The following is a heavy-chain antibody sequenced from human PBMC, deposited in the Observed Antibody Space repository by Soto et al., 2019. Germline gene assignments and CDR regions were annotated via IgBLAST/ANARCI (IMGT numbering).Heavy chain of an antibody. CDR3: ARDRSSSWYDYYYYYGMDV. D-gene: IGHD6-13*01. J-gene: IGHJ6*02. CDR2: IKQDGSEK. CDR1: GFTFSSYW. Sequence: GGSPRLSCAACGFTFSSYWMSWVRQAPGKGLEWVANIKQDGSEKYYVDSVKGRFTISRDNAKNSLYLQMNSLRAEDTAVYYCARDRSSSWYDYYYYYGMDVWGQGTTVTVSS. V-gene: IGHV3-7*05.